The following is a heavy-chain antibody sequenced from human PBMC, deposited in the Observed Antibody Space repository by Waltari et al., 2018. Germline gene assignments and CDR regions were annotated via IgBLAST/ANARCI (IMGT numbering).Heavy chain of an antibody. CDR2: IYYSGST. CDR3: AIDREGYCSGGSCYLSYFDY. J-gene: IGHJ4*02. V-gene: IGHV4-59*01. CDR1: GGSISSYY. Sequence: QVQLQESGPGLVKPSETLSLTCTVSGGSISSYYWSWIRQPPGKGLEWIGYIYYSGSTNHNPSLKRRVTISVDTSKNQCSLKLSSVTAADTAVYYCAIDREGYCSGGSCYLSYFDYWGQGTLVTVSS. D-gene: IGHD2-15*01.